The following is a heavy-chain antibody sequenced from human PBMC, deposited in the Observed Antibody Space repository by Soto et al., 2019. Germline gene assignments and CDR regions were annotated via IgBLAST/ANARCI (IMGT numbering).Heavy chain of an antibody. V-gene: IGHV3-33*01. CDR3: ARARKNYDFWSGYDYDYYYYMDV. J-gene: IGHJ6*03. CDR2: IWYAGSNK. Sequence: QVQLVESGGGVVQPGRSLRLSCAASGFTFSSYGMHWVRQAPGKGLEWVAVIWYAGSNKYYADSVKGRFTISRDNSKNTLYLQMNSLRAEDTSVYYCARARKNYDFWSGYDYDYYYYMDVWGKGTTVTVSS. D-gene: IGHD3-3*01. CDR1: GFTFSSYG.